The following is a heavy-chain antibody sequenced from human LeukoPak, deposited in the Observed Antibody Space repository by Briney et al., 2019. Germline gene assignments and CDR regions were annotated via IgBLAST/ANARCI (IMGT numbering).Heavy chain of an antibody. J-gene: IGHJ5*02. CDR3: ARGKAIDRGRDGYKIGDWFDP. D-gene: IGHD5-24*01. Sequence: GASVKVSCKASGYTFTSYGISWVRQAPGQGLEWMGWISAYNGNTNYAQKLQGRVTMTTDTSTSTAYMELRSLRSEDTAVYYCARGKAIDRGRDGYKIGDWFDPRGQGTLVTVSS. V-gene: IGHV1-18*01. CDR2: ISAYNGNT. CDR1: GYTFTSYG.